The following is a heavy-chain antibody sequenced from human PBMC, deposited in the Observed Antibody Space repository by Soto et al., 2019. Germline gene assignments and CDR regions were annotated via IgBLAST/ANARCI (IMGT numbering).Heavy chain of an antibody. J-gene: IGHJ4*02. Sequence: QITLKESDPTLVKPTQTLTLTCAFSGFSLTTSGVGVGWIRQPPGKALEWLALTYWDDDRRYSPSLRSRLTITKDTSKNHVVLKITNMDPVDTATYYGVHCIRSSWFDYWGQRTLVTVSS. V-gene: IGHV2-5*02. CDR3: VHCIRSSWFDY. CDR1: GFSLTTSGVG. D-gene: IGHD6-13*01. CDR2: TYWDDDR.